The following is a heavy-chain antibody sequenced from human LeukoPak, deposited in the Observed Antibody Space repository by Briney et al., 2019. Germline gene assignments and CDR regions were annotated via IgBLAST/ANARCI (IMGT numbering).Heavy chain of an antibody. CDR1: GFTFSSYS. CDR2: ISSSSSYI. J-gene: IGHJ3*02. D-gene: IGHD3-22*01. Sequence: GGSLRLSCAASGFTFSSYSMNWVRQAPGKGLEWVSSISSSSSYIYYADSVKGRFTISRDNAKNSLYLQMNSLRAEDTAVYYCARDHFYDSSGYYRRLDAFDIWGQGTMVTVSS. V-gene: IGHV3-21*01. CDR3: ARDHFYDSSGYYRRLDAFDI.